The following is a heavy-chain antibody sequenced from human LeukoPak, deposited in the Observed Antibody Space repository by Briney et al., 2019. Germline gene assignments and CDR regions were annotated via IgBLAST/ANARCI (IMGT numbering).Heavy chain of an antibody. J-gene: IGHJ4*02. CDR3: ARGQRAAAGFDC. CDR1: GGSFSGYY. V-gene: IGHV4-34*01. Sequence: SETLSLTCAVYGGSFSGYYWSWIRQPPGKGLEWIGEINHSGSTNYNPSLKSRVTISVDTSKNQFSLKLSSVTAADTAVYYCARGQRAAAGFDCWGQGTLVTVSS. D-gene: IGHD6-13*01. CDR2: INHSGST.